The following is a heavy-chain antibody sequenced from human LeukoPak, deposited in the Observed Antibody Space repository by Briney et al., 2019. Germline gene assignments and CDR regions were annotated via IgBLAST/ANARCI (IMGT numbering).Heavy chain of an antibody. CDR3: AGDLYYYGSGNGEPNWFDP. V-gene: IGHV3-21*01. CDR2: ISSSSSYI. Sequence: GGSLRLSCAASGFTFSSYSMNWVRQAPGKGLEWVSSISSSSSYIYYADSVKGRFTISRDNAKNSLYLQMNSLRAEDTAVYFCAGDLYYYGSGNGEPNWFDPWGQGTLVTVSS. J-gene: IGHJ5*02. D-gene: IGHD3-10*01. CDR1: GFTFSSYS.